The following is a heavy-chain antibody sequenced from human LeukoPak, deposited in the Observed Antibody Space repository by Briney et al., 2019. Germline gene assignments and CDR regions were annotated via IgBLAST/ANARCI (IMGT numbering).Heavy chain of an antibody. CDR2: INSDGSTT. CDR3: ARRSSFDY. D-gene: IGHD6-6*01. Sequence: SGGSLRLSCAASGFTFSSSWMQWVRQATGKGLVWVSRINSDGSTTNYADSVKGRFTISRDNAKNTLYLQMNSLRAEDSAVYYCARRSSFDYWGQGSLVTVSS. J-gene: IGHJ4*02. V-gene: IGHV3-74*01. CDR1: GFTFSSSW.